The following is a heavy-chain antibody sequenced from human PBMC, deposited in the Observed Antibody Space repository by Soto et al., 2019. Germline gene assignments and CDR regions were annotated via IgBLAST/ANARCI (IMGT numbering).Heavy chain of an antibody. Sequence: GGSLRLSCAASGFTFSSYAMSWVRQAPGKGLEWVSAISGSGGSTYYADSVKGRFTISRDNSKNTLYLQMNSLRAEDTAVYYCAKDSDSIVATTREGIYWGQGTLVTVSS. CDR2: ISGSGGST. V-gene: IGHV3-23*01. J-gene: IGHJ4*02. CDR3: AKDSDSIVATTREGIY. D-gene: IGHD5-12*01. CDR1: GFTFSSYA.